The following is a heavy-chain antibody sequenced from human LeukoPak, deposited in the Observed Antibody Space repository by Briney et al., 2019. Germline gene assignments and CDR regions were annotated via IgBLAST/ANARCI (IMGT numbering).Heavy chain of an antibody. CDR1: GFTFSSYE. CDR2: ISSSGTTI. J-gene: IGHJ4*02. CDR3: ARGWDRAHPTGFEFDV. Sequence: GGSLRLSCAASGFTFSSYEMNWGRQAPGKGLEWVSFISSSGTTINQPDSVKGRFTISRDNAKNSVHLQMDNLRVEDTAVYYCARGWDRAHPTGFEFDVWGQGTLVTVSS. D-gene: IGHD1-26*01. V-gene: IGHV3-48*03.